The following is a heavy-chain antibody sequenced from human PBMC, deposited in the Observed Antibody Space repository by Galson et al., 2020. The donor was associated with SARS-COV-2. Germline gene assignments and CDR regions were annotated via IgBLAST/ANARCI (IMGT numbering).Heavy chain of an antibody. D-gene: IGHD4-17*01. J-gene: IGHJ4*02. CDR1: GFTFNNYR. Sequence: GGSLRLSCAASGFTFNNYRMNWVRQAPGKGLEWVARINQDGSDKYYVESVKGRFTISRDNAENSLYLQMNSLRAEDTAVYYCARGSAVTTNRLFEYWGQGTLVTVSS. V-gene: IGHV3-7*01. CDR3: ARGSAVTTNRLFEY. CDR2: INQDGSDK.